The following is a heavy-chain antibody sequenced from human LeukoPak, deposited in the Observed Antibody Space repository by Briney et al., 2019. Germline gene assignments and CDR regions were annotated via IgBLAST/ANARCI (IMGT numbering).Heavy chain of an antibody. CDR2: ISSSSSYI. D-gene: IGHD6-13*01. Sequence: KSGGSLRLSCAASGFTFSSYSMNWVRQAPGMGLEWVSSISSSSSYIYYADSVKGRFTISRDNAKNSLYLQMNSLRAEDTAVYYCARRVYSSSSFDYWGQGTLVTVSS. CDR3: ARRVYSSSSFDY. J-gene: IGHJ4*02. V-gene: IGHV3-21*01. CDR1: GFTFSSYS.